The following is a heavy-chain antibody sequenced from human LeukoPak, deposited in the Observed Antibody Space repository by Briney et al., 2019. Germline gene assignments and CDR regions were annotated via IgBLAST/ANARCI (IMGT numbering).Heavy chain of an antibody. Sequence: GGSLRLSCAASGFAFSSYAMSWVRQPPGKGLEWVSVISRRDDYTYYADSVKGRFTISRDNSKNALYLQMNTLRAEDTAVYYCANDYRSGSFHDFWGQGTLVTVSS. D-gene: IGHD3-10*01. CDR1: GFAFSSYA. J-gene: IGHJ4*02. CDR3: ANDYRSGSFHDF. CDR2: ISRRDDYT. V-gene: IGHV3-23*01.